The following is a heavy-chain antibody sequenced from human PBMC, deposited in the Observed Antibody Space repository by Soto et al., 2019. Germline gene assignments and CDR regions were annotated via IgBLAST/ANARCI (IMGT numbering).Heavy chain of an antibody. CDR2: ISAYNGNT. Sequence: QVQLVQSGAEVKKPGASVKVSCKASGYTFTSYGISWVRQAPRQGLEWMGWISAYNGNTNYAQKLQGRVTMTTDTSTSTAYMELRSLRSDDTAVYYCARDCSGGSCYKYYYYYGIDVWGQGTTVTVSS. CDR1: GYTFTSYG. D-gene: IGHD2-15*01. J-gene: IGHJ6*02. CDR3: ARDCSGGSCYKYYYYYGIDV. V-gene: IGHV1-18*01.